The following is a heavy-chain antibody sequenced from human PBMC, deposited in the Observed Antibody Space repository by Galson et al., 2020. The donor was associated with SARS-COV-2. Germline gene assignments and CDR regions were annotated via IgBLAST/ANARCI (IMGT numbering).Heavy chain of an antibody. V-gene: IGHV4-39*01. D-gene: IGHD3-3*01. CDR1: GGSISSSSYY. CDR3: ARHSRAGFWAEKTYLDY. CDR2: IYYSGST. J-gene: IGHJ4*02. Sequence: SETLSLTCTVSGGSISSSSYYWGWIRQPPGKGLEWIGSIYYSGSTYYNPSLKSRVTISVDTSKNQFSLKLSSVTAADTAVYYCARHSRAGFWAEKTYLDYWGQGTLVTVSS.